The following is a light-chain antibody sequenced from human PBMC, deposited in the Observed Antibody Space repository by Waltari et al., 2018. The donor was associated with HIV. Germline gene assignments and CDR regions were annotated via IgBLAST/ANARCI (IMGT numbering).Light chain of an antibody. CDR2: DAS. CDR1: QSVSSY. Sequence: EIVLTQSPATLSLSPGERATLSCRASQSVSSYLAWYQKKPGQAPRLLIYDASNRSTGIPARFSGSGSGTDFTLTISSLEPEDFAVYYCQQRSNCPVTFGQGTKLEIK. V-gene: IGKV3-11*01. J-gene: IGKJ2*01. CDR3: QQRSNCPVT.